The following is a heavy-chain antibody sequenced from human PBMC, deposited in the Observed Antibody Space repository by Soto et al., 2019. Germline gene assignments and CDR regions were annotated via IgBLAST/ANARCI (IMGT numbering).Heavy chain of an antibody. CDR2: ISSSSSYT. Sequence: GGSLRLSCAASGFTFSDYYMSWIRQAPGKGLEWVSYISSSSSYTNYADSVKGRFTISRDNAKNSLYLQMNSLRAEDTAVYYCARDKYSSLLDYYYYGMDVWGQGTTVTVSS. V-gene: IGHV3-11*06. D-gene: IGHD6-6*01. CDR3: ARDKYSSLLDYYYYGMDV. J-gene: IGHJ6*02. CDR1: GFTFSDYY.